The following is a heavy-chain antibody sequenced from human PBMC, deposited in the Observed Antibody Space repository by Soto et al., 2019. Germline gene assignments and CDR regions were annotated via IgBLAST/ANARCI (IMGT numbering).Heavy chain of an antibody. V-gene: IGHV4-4*07. CDR2: IYTSGST. J-gene: IGHJ6*02. Sequence: PSETLSLTCTVSGGSISIYYWSWIRHPAGKGLEWIGRIYTSGSTNYNPSLKSRVTMSVDTSKNQFSLKLSSVTAADTAVYYCARIVGAYCSSTSCYKGVRDYYYGMDVGGQGTTVTVYS. D-gene: IGHD2-2*02. CDR1: GGSISIYY. CDR3: ARIVGAYCSSTSCYKGVRDYYYGMDV.